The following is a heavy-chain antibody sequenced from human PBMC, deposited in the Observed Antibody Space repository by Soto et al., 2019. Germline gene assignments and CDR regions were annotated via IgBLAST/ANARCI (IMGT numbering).Heavy chain of an antibody. D-gene: IGHD2-2*01. CDR2: INPNSGGT. CDR3: ARDASVGSSTYYYYGMDV. CDR1: GYTFTGYY. J-gene: IGHJ6*02. V-gene: IGHV1-2*04. Sequence: AASVKVSCKASGYTFTGYYMHWVRQAPGQGLEWMGWINPNSGGTNYAQKFQGWVTMTRDTSISTAYMELSRLRSDDTAVYYCARDASVGSSTYYYYGMDVWGQGTTVTVSS.